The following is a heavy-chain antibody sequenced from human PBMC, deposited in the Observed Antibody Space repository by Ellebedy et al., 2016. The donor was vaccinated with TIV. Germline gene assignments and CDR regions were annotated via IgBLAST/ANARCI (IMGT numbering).Heavy chain of an antibody. V-gene: IGHV1-18*04. CDR1: GYTFTAYY. CDR2: ISVYNGHT. Sequence: ASVKVSXXASGYTFTAYYIHWVRQAPGQGLEWMGWISVYNGHTDYAQRFQGRVTMTTDISATTAYLDLSSLRSDDTAVYFCAKTHGYYHYMDVWGKGTTVTVSS. J-gene: IGHJ6*03. CDR3: AKTHGYYHYMDV.